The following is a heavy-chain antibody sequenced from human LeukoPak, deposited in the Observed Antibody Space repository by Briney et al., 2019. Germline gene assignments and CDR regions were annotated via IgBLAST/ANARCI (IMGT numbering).Heavy chain of an antibody. D-gene: IGHD3-10*01. CDR2: IKRDGSEK. CDR1: GFTFSSYW. V-gene: IGHV3-7*04. Sequence: PGGSLRLSCADSGFTFSSYWMSWVRQAPGKGLEWVANIKRDGSEKYYVDSVKGRFTISRDNGKNSLYLQMNSLRAEDTAVYYCARVNVLLWFGERGYYFDHWGQGTLVTVSS. J-gene: IGHJ4*02. CDR3: ARVNVLLWFGERGYYFDH.